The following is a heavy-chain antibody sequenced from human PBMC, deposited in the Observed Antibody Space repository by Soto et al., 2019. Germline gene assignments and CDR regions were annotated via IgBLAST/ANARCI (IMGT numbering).Heavy chain of an antibody. D-gene: IGHD3-3*01. V-gene: IGHV3-30-3*01. CDR2: ISYDGSNK. J-gene: IGHJ6*02. CDR1: GFTFSSYA. Sequence: GGSLRLSCAASGFTFSSYAMHWVRQAPGKGLEWVAVISYDGSNKYYADSVKGRFTISRDNSKNTLYLQMNSLRAEDTAVYYCARPHKLYYDFWSGPNDYYYYCGMDVWGQGTTVTVSS. CDR3: ARPHKLYYDFWSGPNDYYYYCGMDV.